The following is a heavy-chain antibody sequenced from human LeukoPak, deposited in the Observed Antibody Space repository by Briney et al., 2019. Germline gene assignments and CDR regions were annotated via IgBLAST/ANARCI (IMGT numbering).Heavy chain of an antibody. J-gene: IGHJ4*02. CDR1: GFTVSSNY. Sequence: QTGGSLRLSCAASGFTVSSNYMSWVRQAPGKGLEWVSVIYSGGSTYYADSVKGRFTISRDNSKNTLYLQMNSLRAEDTAVYYCARGGSESGYSFGTFDYWGQGTLVTVSS. CDR3: ARGGSESGYSFGTFDY. D-gene: IGHD5-18*01. CDR2: IYSGGST. V-gene: IGHV3-66*01.